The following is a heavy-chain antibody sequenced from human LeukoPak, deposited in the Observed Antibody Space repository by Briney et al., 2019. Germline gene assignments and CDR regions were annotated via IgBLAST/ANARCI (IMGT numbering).Heavy chain of an antibody. CDR3: ARGTWITSAFDI. D-gene: IGHD5-12*01. Sequence: GGSLRLSCAASGFTFSSYAMHWVRQAPGKGLEWVAVISYDGSNKYYADSVKGRFTISRDNSKNTLYLQMNSLRAEDTAVYYCARGTWITSAFDIWGQGTMVTVPS. CDR1: GFTFSSYA. CDR2: ISYDGSNK. J-gene: IGHJ3*02. V-gene: IGHV3-30-3*01.